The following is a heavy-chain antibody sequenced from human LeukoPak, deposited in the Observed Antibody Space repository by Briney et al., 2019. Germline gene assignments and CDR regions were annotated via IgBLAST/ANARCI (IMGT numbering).Heavy chain of an antibody. J-gene: IGHJ4*02. CDR2: IYHSGST. Sequence: SETLSLTCAVSGGSISSGGYSWSWIRQPPGKGLEWIGYIYHSGSTYYNPSLKSRVTISVDRSKNQFSLKLSSVTAADTAVYYCARGMTDFWSGYYLFDYWGQGTLVTVSS. CDR1: GGSISSGGYS. V-gene: IGHV4-30-2*01. CDR3: ARGMTDFWSGYYLFDY. D-gene: IGHD3-3*01.